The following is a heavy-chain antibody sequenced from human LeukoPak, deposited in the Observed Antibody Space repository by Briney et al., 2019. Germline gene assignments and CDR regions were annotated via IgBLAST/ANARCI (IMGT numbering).Heavy chain of an antibody. CDR3: ARGLGYCSGGSCYAVHVFFDY. V-gene: IGHV4-38-2*02. Sequence: TSETLSLTCTVSGYSISSGYYWGWIRQPPGKGLEWIGSIYHSGSTYYNPSLKSRVTISVDTSKNQFSLKLSSVTAADTAVYYCARGLGYCSGGSCYAVHVFFDYWGQGTLVTVSS. D-gene: IGHD2-15*01. J-gene: IGHJ4*02. CDR2: IYHSGST. CDR1: GYSISSGYY.